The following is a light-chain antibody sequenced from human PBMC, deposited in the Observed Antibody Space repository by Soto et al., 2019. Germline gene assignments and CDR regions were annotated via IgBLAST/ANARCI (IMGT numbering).Light chain of an antibody. CDR1: SSDVGGYNY. CDR3: SSYTSSSTPSNV. V-gene: IGLV2-14*01. Sequence: SVLTQPDSVSGSPGQAITISCNGTSSDVGGYNYVSWYQKPPGKAPELMIYDVSNRPSGVSNRFSGSKSGNTASLTISGLQAEDEADYYCSSYTSSSTPSNVFGTGTKVAV. J-gene: IGLJ1*01. CDR2: DVS.